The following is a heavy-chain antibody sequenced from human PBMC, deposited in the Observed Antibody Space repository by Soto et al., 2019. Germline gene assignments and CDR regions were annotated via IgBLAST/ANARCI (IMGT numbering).Heavy chain of an antibody. D-gene: IGHD2-15*01. CDR1: GYTFTSYG. V-gene: IGHV1-18*01. CDR2: ISAYNGNT. CDR3: AIDLLGYCSGGRCYSRKLPMDV. J-gene: IGHJ6*04. Sequence: ASVKVSCKASGYTFTSYGISWVRQAPGQGLEWMGWISAYNGNTNYAQKLQGRVTMTTDTSTSTAYMELRSLRSDDTAVYYCAIDLLGYCSGGRCYSRKLPMDVWGKGTSVTVSS.